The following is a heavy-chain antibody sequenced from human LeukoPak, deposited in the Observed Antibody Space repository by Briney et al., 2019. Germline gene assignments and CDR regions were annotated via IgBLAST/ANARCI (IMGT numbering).Heavy chain of an antibody. CDR3: AKEPPGGWSIDL. Sequence: GETLTLSCTASGFTVSTFAWHWVRQPPGKGLELVAFMGTDETDIHYADSVKGRFIISRDNSRNTPSLDMSSLRAEDTAVYYCAKEPPGGWSIDLGGRGTLVSVSS. V-gene: IGHV3-30*02. CDR2: MGTDETDI. CDR1: GFTVSTFA. J-gene: IGHJ2*01. D-gene: IGHD3-16*01.